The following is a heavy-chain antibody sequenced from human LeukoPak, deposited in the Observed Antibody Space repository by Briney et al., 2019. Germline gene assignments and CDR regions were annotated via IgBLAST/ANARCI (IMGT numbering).Heavy chain of an antibody. CDR1: GFTFSSYA. Sequence: GGSLRLSCAASGFTFSSYAMHWVRQAPGKGLEWVAVISYDGSNKYYADSVKGRFTISRDNSKNTLYLQMNSLRAEDTAVYYCARGPTRAYSSSRKDFDYWGQGTLVTVSS. CDR2: ISYDGSNK. V-gene: IGHV3-30*04. CDR3: ARGPTRAYSSSRKDFDY. D-gene: IGHD6-13*01. J-gene: IGHJ4*02.